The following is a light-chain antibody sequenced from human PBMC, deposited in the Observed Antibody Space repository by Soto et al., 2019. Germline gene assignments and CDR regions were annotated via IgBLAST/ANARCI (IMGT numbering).Light chain of an antibody. CDR3: QQYNNWLRT. V-gene: IGKV3-15*01. CDR2: GAS. CDR1: QSVSSN. J-gene: IGKJ1*01. Sequence: EIVMTQSPAILSVSPGERATLSCRASQSVSSNLAWYQQKPGQAPRLLVYGASTRATGIPARFSGSGSGTELTLSISSLQSEDFAVYYCQQYNNWLRTFGQGTKVEIK.